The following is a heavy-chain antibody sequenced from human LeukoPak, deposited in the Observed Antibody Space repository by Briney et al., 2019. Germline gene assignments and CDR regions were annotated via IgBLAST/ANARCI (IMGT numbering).Heavy chain of an antibody. V-gene: IGHV3-74*01. Sequence: GGSLRLSCAPSGFTFYTYWMHWVRQAPGKGLVWVSRISSDGSSTNYADSVKGRFTISRDNAKNTLYLQMNSLRAEDTAVYYCARHHSRGPFDYWGQGTLVTVSS. D-gene: IGHD6-19*01. CDR2: ISSDGSST. CDR3: ARHHSRGPFDY. J-gene: IGHJ4*02. CDR1: GFTFYTYW.